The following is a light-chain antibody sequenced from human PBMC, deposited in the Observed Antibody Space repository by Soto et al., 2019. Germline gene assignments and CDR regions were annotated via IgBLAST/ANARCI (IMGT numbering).Light chain of an antibody. CDR1: QGIRNE. CDR2: AAS. Sequence: DIQMTQSPSSLSASVGDRVTITCRASQGIRNELGWYQQKPGKAPKRLIYAASSLQSGVPSRFSGSGSGTEFTLTISSLEPEDFAVYYCQQRSNWPLTFGGGTKVEIK. J-gene: IGKJ4*01. V-gene: IGKV1-17*01. CDR3: QQRSNWPLT.